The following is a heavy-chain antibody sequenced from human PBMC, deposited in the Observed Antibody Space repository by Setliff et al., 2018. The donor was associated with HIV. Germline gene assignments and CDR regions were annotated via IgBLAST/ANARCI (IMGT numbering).Heavy chain of an antibody. CDR1: GFSFSNYA. CDR2: INSAERT. V-gene: IGHV3-23*01. J-gene: IGHJ4*02. CDR3: VRDTTSGWMLTN. Sequence: PGGSLRLSCAASGFSFSNYAMTWVRQAPGKGLEWVSTINSAERTFYAKSVKGRFTISRDNAKNLLSLQMNSLRVEDTAVYYCVRDTTSGWMLTNWGQGTLVTVSS. D-gene: IGHD6-25*01.